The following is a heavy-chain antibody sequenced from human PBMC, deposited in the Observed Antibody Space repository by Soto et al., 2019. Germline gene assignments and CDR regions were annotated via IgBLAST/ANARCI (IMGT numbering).Heavy chain of an antibody. J-gene: IGHJ6*02. Sequence: GGSLRLSCAASGFTFSSYGMHWVRQAPGKGLEWVAVIWYDGSNKYYADSVKGRFTISRDNSKNTLYLQMNSLRAEDTAVYYCARDLGTYDSSGYYPYYYYGMEVWGQGATVTVSS. CDR2: IWYDGSNK. CDR3: ARDLGTYDSSGYYPYYYYGMEV. D-gene: IGHD3-22*01. V-gene: IGHV3-33*01. CDR1: GFTFSSYG.